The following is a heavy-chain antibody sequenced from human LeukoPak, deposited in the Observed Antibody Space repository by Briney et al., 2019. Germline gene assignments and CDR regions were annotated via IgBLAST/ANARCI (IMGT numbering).Heavy chain of an antibody. Sequence: GESLRLSCAASGFTFSSYGLSWVRQAPGKGLELVSAIRASVTSTYYADSVQGRFTISRDNSKNTLYLQMNSLRAEDTAVYYCAKDLNSNGRGFDYWGQGTLVTVSS. J-gene: IGHJ4*02. CDR2: IRASVTST. D-gene: IGHD6-19*01. CDR3: AKDLNSNGRGFDY. CDR1: GFTFSSYG. V-gene: IGHV3-23*01.